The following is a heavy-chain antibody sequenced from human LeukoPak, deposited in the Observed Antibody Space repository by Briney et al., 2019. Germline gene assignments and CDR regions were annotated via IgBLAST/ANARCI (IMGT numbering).Heavy chain of an antibody. Sequence: PSETLSLTCAVYGGSYSGYYWSWIRQPPGKGLEWIGEINHSGSTNYNPSLKSRVTISVDTSKNQFSLKLSSVTAADTAVYYCARRSLRFGGSGSLGLWGQGTLVTVSS. J-gene: IGHJ4*02. CDR2: INHSGST. CDR1: GGSYSGYY. CDR3: ARRSLRFGGSGSLGL. V-gene: IGHV4-34*01. D-gene: IGHD3-10*01.